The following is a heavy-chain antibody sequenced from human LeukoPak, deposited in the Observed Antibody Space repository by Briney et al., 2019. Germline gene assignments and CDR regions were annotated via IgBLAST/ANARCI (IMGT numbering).Heavy chain of an antibody. CDR1: GFTFSSFG. J-gene: IGHJ6*04. D-gene: IGHD6-13*01. CDR3: ARDTSYSSSWYTGSHTGGYGMDV. Sequence: GGSLRLSCAASGFTFSSFGMHWVRQAPGKGLEWVALISFDGSNKYYVDSVKGRFTISRDNAKNSLYLQMNSLRAEDTAVYYCARDTSYSSSWYTGSHTGGYGMDVWGKGTTVTVSS. CDR2: ISFDGSNK. V-gene: IGHV3-30*03.